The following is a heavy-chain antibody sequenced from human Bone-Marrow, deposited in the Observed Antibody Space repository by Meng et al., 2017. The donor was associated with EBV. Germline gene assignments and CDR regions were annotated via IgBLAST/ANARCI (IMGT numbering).Heavy chain of an antibody. CDR1: GFTFSDYY. D-gene: IGHD3-10*01. CDR3: VRVKSGGCFDS. V-gene: IGHV3-11*01. Sequence: QVQLVESGGGLVKPGGSLRLSCAASGFTFSDYYMSWIRQAPGKGLEWVSYISSSGSTIYYADSVKGRFTVSRDDSKNLLYLQMNSLKTEDSGIYYCVRVKSGGCFDSWGQGPLVTVAS. J-gene: IGHJ4*02. CDR2: ISSSGSTI.